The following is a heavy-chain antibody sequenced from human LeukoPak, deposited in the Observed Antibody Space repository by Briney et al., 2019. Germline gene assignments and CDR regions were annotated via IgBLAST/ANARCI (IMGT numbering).Heavy chain of an antibody. D-gene: IGHD3-10*01. J-gene: IGHJ6*02. CDR1: GYTFTSYD. V-gene: IGHV1-8*01. CDR2: MNPNSGNT. CDR3: ARGEYYYGSGRTRLTDYHSYYGMDV. Sequence: ASVKVSCKASGYTFTSYDINWVRQATGQGLEWMGWMNPNSGNTGDAQKFQGRVTMTRNTSISTAYMELSSLRSEDTAVYYCARGEYYYGSGRTRLTDYHSYYGMDVWGQGTTVTVSS.